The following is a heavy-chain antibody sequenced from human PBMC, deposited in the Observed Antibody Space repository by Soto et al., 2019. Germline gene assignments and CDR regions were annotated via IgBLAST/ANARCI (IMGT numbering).Heavy chain of an antibody. Sequence: SETLPLTCTVSGGSINSNKYCWGWVRKPPGRGLEWIAGLYYTGSNFYNPSLKNRVSISVDTSKNQFSLNVYSVTAADTAVYYCARPPPGQAPLYPPRLDFWGQGVKVTVS. CDR1: GGSINSNKYC. D-gene: IGHD2-2*02. V-gene: IGHV4-39*01. J-gene: IGHJ4*02. CDR2: LYYTGSN. CDR3: ARPPPGQAPLYPPRLDF.